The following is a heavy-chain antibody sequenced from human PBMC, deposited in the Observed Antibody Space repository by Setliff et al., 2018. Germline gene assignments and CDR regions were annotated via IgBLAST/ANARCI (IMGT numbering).Heavy chain of an antibody. V-gene: IGHV4-38-2*01. CDR3: ATPGRDDLDSPFEPFDI. CDR2: IYHRGRK. CDR1: GASINSGHY. J-gene: IGHJ3*02. D-gene: IGHD3-3*01. Sequence: SETLSLTCAVSGASINSGHYWGWIRQPPGKGLEWIATIYHRGRKYYNPSLQSRVSVSLYTSKNHFSLRLTSMTAADTAVYYCATPGRDDLDSPFEPFDIWGQGTMVTVSS.